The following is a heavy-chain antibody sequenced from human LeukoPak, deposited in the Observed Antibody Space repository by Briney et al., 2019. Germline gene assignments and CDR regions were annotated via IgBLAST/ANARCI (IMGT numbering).Heavy chain of an antibody. D-gene: IGHD3-9*01. V-gene: IGHV3-66*01. CDR1: GFTVSTKY. CDR3: TTSYGTKRYFFDN. Sequence: GGSLRLSCAASGFTVSTKYMNWVRQAPGKGLEWVSIIYDGGSTYYAESVGGRFVISRDNSENTLYLHMNNLRAEDTAMYYCTTSYGTKRYFFDNWGQGTLVAVSS. CDR2: IYDGGST. J-gene: IGHJ4*02.